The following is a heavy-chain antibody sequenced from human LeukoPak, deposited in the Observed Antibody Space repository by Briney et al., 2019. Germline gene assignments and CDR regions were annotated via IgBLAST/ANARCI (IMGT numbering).Heavy chain of an antibody. J-gene: IGHJ5*02. V-gene: IGHV1-46*01. Sequence: ASAKDSRKASGYSFSNYYVHWGRPAPGERPEWIGMIRPGGVSTMYAQKFQGRVSMTRDMSTSTFYMELSSVRSEDTAIYYCATDMGSGSQVWFDPWGQGTLVTVSS. D-gene: IGHD3-10*01. CDR1: GYSFSNYY. CDR3: ATDMGSGSQVWFDP. CDR2: IRPGGVST.